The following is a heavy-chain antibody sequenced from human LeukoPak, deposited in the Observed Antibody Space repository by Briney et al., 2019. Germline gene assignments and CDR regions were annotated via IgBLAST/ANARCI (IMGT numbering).Heavy chain of an antibody. Sequence: SETLSLTCTVSGGSISSGDYCWSWIRQPPGKGLEWIGYIYYSGSTYYNPSLKSRVTISVDTSKNQFSLKLSSVTAADTAVYYCARSLDAVTSNFDYWGQGTLVTVSS. CDR3: ARSLDAVTSNFDY. J-gene: IGHJ4*02. CDR1: GGSISSGDYC. D-gene: IGHD2-21*02. CDR2: IYYSGST. V-gene: IGHV4-30-4*01.